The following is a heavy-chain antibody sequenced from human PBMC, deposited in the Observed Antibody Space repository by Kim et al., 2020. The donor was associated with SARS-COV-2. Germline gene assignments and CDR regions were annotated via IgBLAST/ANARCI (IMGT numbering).Heavy chain of an antibody. Sequence: GRTYYNPSLKSRVTISVDTSKNQFSLKLSSVTAADTAVYYCAVGYSYGWRWGQGTLVTVSS. CDR3: AVGYSYGWR. V-gene: IGHV4-30-2*04. CDR2: GRT. D-gene: IGHD5-18*01. J-gene: IGHJ4*02.